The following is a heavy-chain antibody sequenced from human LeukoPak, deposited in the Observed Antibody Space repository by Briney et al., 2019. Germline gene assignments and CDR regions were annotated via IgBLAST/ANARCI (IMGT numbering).Heavy chain of an antibody. J-gene: IGHJ4*02. CDR1: GFTFGSYA. CDR3: ARDPSRYYYDSSGYYSPKSFDY. V-gene: IGHV3-30-3*01. Sequence: GGSLRLSCAASGFTFGSYAMHWVRQAPGKGLEWVAVISYDGSNKYYADSVKGRFTISRDNSKNTLYLQMNSLRAEDTAVYYCARDPSRYYYDSSGYYSPKSFDYWGQGTLVTVSS. CDR2: ISYDGSNK. D-gene: IGHD3-22*01.